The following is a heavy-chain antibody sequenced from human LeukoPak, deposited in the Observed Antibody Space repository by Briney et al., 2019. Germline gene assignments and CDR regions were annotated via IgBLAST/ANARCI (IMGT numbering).Heavy chain of an antibody. CDR2: ISYDGSNK. CDR1: GFTFSGYA. Sequence: PGGSLRLSCAASGFTFSGYAMHWVRQAPGKGLEWVAVISYDGSNKYYADSVKGRFTISRDNSKNTLYLQMNSLRAEDTAVYYCARSPSSGWSNDFDYWGQGTLVTVSS. J-gene: IGHJ4*02. V-gene: IGHV3-30-3*01. D-gene: IGHD6-19*01. CDR3: ARSPSSGWSNDFDY.